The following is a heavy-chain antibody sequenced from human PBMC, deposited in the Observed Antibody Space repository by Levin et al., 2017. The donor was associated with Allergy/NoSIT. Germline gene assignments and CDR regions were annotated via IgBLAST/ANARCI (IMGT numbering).Heavy chain of an antibody. D-gene: IGHD6-13*01. V-gene: IGHV4-59*01. CDR2: IYYSGST. CDR3: ARDRGGLYSSSGDNFDY. Sequence: SETLSLTCTVSGGSISSYYWSWIRQPPGKGLEWIGYIYYSGSTNYNPSLKSRVTISVDTSKNQFSLKLSSVTAADTAVYYCARDRGGLYSSSGDNFDYWGQGTLVTVSS. CDR1: GGSISSYY. J-gene: IGHJ4*02.